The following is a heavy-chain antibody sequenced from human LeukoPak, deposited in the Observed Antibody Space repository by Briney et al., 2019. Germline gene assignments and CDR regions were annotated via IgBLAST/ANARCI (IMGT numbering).Heavy chain of an antibody. J-gene: IGHJ6*03. CDR2: INHSGST. Sequence: SETLSLTCAVYGGSFSGYYWSWIRQPPGKGLEWIGEINHSGSTNYNPSLKSRVTISVDTSKNQFSLKLSSVTAADTAVYYCARVTFGSYYYYYYYMDVWGKGTTVTVSS. D-gene: IGHD3-10*01. CDR1: GGSFSGYY. V-gene: IGHV4-34*01. CDR3: ARVTFGSYYYYYYYMDV.